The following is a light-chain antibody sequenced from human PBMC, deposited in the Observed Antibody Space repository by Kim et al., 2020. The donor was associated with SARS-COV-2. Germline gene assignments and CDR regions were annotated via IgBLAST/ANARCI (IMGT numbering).Light chain of an antibody. Sequence: ATNTCPGTSSDIGGGYDVNWPQHLPETAPNLRFFGNRIRPSGLPAQSSGSTSATSASLAITGLHAGDETDYYCQSYDSRLSRMVFGGGTQLTV. CDR2: GNR. CDR1: SSDIGGGYD. V-gene: IGLV1-40*01. CDR3: QSYDSRLSRMV. J-gene: IGLJ3*02.